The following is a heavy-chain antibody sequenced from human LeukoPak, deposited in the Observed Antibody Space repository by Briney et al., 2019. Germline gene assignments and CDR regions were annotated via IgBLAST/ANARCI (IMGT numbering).Heavy chain of an antibody. D-gene: IGHD5-18*01. V-gene: IGHV4-59*07. J-gene: IGHJ5*02. CDR3: ASAHVDTAMVTFDP. CDR2: IYYSGCT. Sequence: SDTLSLTCTVSGGSMSRYYGRWLRHPPGKGVEWVGYIYYSGCTNYSPSLQSRVTISVDTSKNRFSLKLSSVTAADTAVYYCASAHVDTAMVTFDPWGQGTLVTVSS. CDR1: GGSMSRYY.